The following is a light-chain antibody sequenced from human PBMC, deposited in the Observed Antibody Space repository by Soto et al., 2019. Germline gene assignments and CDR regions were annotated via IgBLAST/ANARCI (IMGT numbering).Light chain of an antibody. Sequence: EIVMTQFPATLSKSPGESATFSCRASQSIGTKLAWYQQRPGQAPRLLMYGASTGATGIPARFSGSGSGTEFTLTIGSLQSDDFAVYYCQQYSSWVWTFGQGTKVE. CDR2: GAS. CDR1: QSIGTK. V-gene: IGKV3-15*01. CDR3: QQYSSWVWT. J-gene: IGKJ1*01.